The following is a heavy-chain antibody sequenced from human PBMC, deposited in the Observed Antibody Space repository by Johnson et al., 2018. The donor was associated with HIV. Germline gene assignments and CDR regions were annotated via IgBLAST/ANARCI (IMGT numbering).Heavy chain of an antibody. CDR2: IKSKTDGGTT. CDR3: TRLWRSYSEGYVFDI. V-gene: IGHV3-15*01. CDR1: GFTFSSYA. Sequence: VQLVESGGGLVQPGGSLRLSCAASGFTFSSYAMSWVRRAPGKGLEWVGRIKSKTDGGTTDFAAPVQGRFTISRDDSKNILYLQMNSLKTEDTAVYYCTRLWRSYSEGYVFDIWGQGTMVTVSS. J-gene: IGHJ3*02. D-gene: IGHD3-16*01.